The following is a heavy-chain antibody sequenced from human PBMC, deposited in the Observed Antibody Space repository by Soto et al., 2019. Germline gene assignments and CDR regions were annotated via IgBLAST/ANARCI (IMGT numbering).Heavy chain of an antibody. CDR2: ISAYNGNT. CDR3: ARLVVVAATRWWLDP. J-gene: IGHJ5*02. Sequence: ASVKVSCKASGYTFTSYGISWVRQAPGQGLEWMGWISAYNGNTNYAQKLQGRVTMTTDTSTSTAYMELRSLRSDDTAVYYCARLVVVAATRWWLDPWGQGTLVTVSS. V-gene: IGHV1-18*01. CDR1: GYTFTSYG. D-gene: IGHD2-15*01.